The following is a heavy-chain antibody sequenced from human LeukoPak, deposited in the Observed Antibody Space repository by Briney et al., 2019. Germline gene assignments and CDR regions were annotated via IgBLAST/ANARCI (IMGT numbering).Heavy chain of an antibody. CDR1: GYSISSGYY. Sequence: SETLSPTCTVSGYSISSGYYWGWIRQPPGKGLEWIGSIYHSGSTYYNPSLKSRVTISVDTSKNQFSLKLSSVTAADTAVYYCAREADEYWFDPWGQGTLVTVSS. CDR2: IYHSGST. J-gene: IGHJ5*02. V-gene: IGHV4-38-2*02. CDR3: AREADEYWFDP.